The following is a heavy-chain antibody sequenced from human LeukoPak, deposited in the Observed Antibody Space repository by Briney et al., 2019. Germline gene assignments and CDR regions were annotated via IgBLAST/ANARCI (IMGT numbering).Heavy chain of an antibody. CDR2: IYPSGRI. CDR1: SGSMTDSC. D-gene: IGHD3-22*01. Sequence: SETLSLTCSVSSGSMTDSCWSWFRQAPGKGFEWLGFIYPSGRIEYSPSLRSRVSFSVATSRMEATVRLRSVTASDTAVYYCTREGYDRSGYFLDFWGQEILVTVSS. J-gene: IGHJ4*02. CDR3: TREGYDRSGYFLDF. V-gene: IGHV4-59*12.